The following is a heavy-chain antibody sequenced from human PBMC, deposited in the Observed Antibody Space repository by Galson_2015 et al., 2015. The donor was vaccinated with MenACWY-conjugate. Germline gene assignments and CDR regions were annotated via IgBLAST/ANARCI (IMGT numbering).Heavy chain of an antibody. CDR1: GYRFTNYW. CDR3: ARGTPPYYGDYQTPLDY. D-gene: IGHD4-17*01. Sequence: QVSCKASGYRFTNYWIGWVRQMPGKGLEWMGVIYPGDSNTIYSPAFQGQVTISPDKSLSTAYLQWNSLKASDTAIYYCARGTPPYYGDYQTPLDYWGRGTTVTVSS. J-gene: IGHJ4*02. CDR2: IYPGDSNT. V-gene: IGHV5-51*01.